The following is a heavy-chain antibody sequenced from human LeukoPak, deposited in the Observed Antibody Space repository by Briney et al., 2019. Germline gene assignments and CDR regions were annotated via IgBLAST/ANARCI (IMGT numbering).Heavy chain of an antibody. V-gene: IGHV4-39*01. CDR2: IYYSGST. CDR1: GASVSSGSYY. D-gene: IGHD3-9*01. CDR3: ARHPNPGVLRYFDWFPGPHLADY. Sequence: SETLSLTCNVSGASVSSGSYYWSWIRQPPGKELEWIGYIYYSGSTYYNPSLKSRVTISVDTSKNQFSLKLSSVTAADTAVYYCARHPNPGVLRYFDWFPGPHLADYWGQGTLVTVSS. J-gene: IGHJ4*02.